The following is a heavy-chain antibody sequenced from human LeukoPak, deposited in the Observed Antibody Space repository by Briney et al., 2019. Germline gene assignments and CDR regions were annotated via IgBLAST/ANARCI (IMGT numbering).Heavy chain of an antibody. Sequence: GGSLRLSCAASRFTFSSYAMTWVRQAPGKGLEWVSAISGSGGATYYADSVKDRFTISRDNSKSTLYLQMSSLRAEDTALYYCARGQWLVTSSFDYWGQGTLVTVSS. V-gene: IGHV3-23*01. CDR3: ARGQWLVTSSFDY. D-gene: IGHD6-19*01. CDR2: ISGSGGAT. CDR1: RFTFSSYA. J-gene: IGHJ4*02.